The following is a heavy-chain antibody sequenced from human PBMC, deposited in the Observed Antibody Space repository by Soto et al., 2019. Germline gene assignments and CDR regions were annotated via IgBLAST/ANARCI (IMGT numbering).Heavy chain of an antibody. V-gene: IGHV4-38-2*01. CDR2: IYHSGST. D-gene: IGHD3-10*01. CDR3: ARVEPDGSGRYPFHY. CDR1: GYSISSGYY. Sequence: PSETLSLTCAVSGYSISSGYYWGCIRQPPGKGLEWIWSIYHSGSTYYNPSLKSRVTISVDTSKNQFSLKLSSVTAADTAVYYCARVEPDGSGRYPFHYWGQGTLVTLYS. J-gene: IGHJ4*02.